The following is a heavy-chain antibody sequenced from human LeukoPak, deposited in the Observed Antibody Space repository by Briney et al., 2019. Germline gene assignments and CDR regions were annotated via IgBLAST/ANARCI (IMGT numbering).Heavy chain of an antibody. Sequence: SETLSLTCTVSGGSISSRPYSWGWIRQPPGKGLEWIGRIYTSGSTTYNPSLKSRVTISGDTSENQFSLRLSSVTAADTAVYYCARASYSYDISGWVPFDYWGQGTLVTVSS. CDR3: ARASYSYDISGWVPFDY. J-gene: IGHJ4*02. V-gene: IGHV4-39*07. CDR1: GGSISSRPYS. D-gene: IGHD3-22*01. CDR2: IYTSGST.